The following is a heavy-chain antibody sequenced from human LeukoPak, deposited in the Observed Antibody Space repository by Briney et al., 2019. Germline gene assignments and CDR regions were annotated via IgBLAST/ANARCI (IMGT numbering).Heavy chain of an antibody. V-gene: IGHV1-69*13. CDR1: GGTFSSYA. CDR2: IIPIFGTA. Sequence: ASVKVSCKASGGTFSSYAISWVRQAPGQGLEWMGGIIPIFGTANYAQKFQGRVTITADESTSTAYVELSSLRSEDTAVYYCARGRTIFGVVTPPRVSDYYYGMDVWGQGTTVTVSS. J-gene: IGHJ6*02. D-gene: IGHD3-3*01. CDR3: ARGRTIFGVVTPPRVSDYYYGMDV.